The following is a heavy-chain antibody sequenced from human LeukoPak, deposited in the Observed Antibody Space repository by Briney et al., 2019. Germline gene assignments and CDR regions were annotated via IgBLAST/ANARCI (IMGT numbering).Heavy chain of an antibody. CDR3: ARERRSFDP. CDR1: GDTFSSHG. V-gene: IGHV1-18*01. Sequence: ASVKVSCKASGDTFSSHGIIWVRQAPGQGLEWIAWISPHTGDIDYAQNLQGRVTVTTDTSTNTAYMELRSLRFDDTAVYYCARERRSFDPWGQGTLVTVSS. D-gene: IGHD3-16*01. J-gene: IGHJ5*02. CDR2: ISPHTGDI.